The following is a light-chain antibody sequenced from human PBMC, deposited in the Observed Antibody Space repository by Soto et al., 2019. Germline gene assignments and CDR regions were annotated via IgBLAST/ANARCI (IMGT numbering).Light chain of an antibody. Sequence: QSLLTQPPSASGTPGQTVTISCSGSSSNIGKNTVNWYQHLPGTAPKLLIYSNTQRPLGVPVRFSGSKSGTSASLAISGLQSDDEADYYCAVWDDSLYVFGSGTKVTVL. CDR1: SSNIGKNT. V-gene: IGLV1-44*01. CDR2: SNT. J-gene: IGLJ1*01. CDR3: AVWDDSLYV.